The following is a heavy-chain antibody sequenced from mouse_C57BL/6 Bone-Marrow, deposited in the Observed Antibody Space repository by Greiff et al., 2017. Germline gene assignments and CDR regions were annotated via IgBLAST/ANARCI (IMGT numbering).Heavy chain of an antibody. Sequence: VQLQQSGAELVRPGASVTLSCKASGYTFTDYEMHWVKQTPVHGLEWIGAIDPETGGTAYNQKFKGKAILTADKSSSTAYMELRSLTSEDSAVYYCTRGRECYYTWFAYWGQGTLVTVSA. CDR3: TRGRECYYTWFAY. D-gene: IGHD2-3*01. J-gene: IGHJ3*01. CDR1: GYTFTDYE. CDR2: IDPETGGT. V-gene: IGHV1-15*01.